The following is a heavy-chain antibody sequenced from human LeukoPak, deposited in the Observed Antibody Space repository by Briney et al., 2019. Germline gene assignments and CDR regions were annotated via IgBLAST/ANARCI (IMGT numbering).Heavy chain of an antibody. CDR3: ARNILLGYCSSTSCPTTNWFDP. CDR1: GFTFSSYW. CDR2: IKQDGSEK. D-gene: IGHD2-2*01. V-gene: IGHV3-7*01. Sequence: GGSLRLSCAASGFTFSSYWMSWVRQAPGKGLEWVANIKQDGSEKYYVDSVKGRFTISTDNAKNSLYLQMNSLRAEDTAVYYCARNILLGYCSSTSCPTTNWFDPWGQGTLVTVSS. J-gene: IGHJ5*02.